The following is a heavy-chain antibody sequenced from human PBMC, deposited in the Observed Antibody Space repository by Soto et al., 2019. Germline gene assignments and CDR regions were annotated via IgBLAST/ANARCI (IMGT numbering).Heavy chain of an antibody. CDR2: ISYDGSNK. Sequence: VGSLRLSCAASGFTFSSYAMHWVRQAPGKGLEWVAVISYDGSNKYYADSVKGRFTISRDNSKNTLYLQMNSLRAEDTAVYYCARDRQYSSSWLDYWGQGTLVTVSS. CDR3: ARDRQYSSSWLDY. V-gene: IGHV3-30-3*01. J-gene: IGHJ4*02. D-gene: IGHD6-13*01. CDR1: GFTFSSYA.